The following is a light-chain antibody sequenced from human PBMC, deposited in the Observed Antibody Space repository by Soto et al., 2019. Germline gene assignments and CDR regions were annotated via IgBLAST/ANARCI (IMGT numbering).Light chain of an antibody. CDR1: QSVSSNF. Sequence: IVLTQSPATLSVSPGERATLSCRVSQSVSSNFLAWYHQKPGQAPRLLIYGASNRATGIPDRFSGSGSGTDFTLTISGLEPEDFAVYSCQQYDTSPRTFGQGTKVDIK. V-gene: IGKV3-20*01. CDR3: QQYDTSPRT. CDR2: GAS. J-gene: IGKJ1*01.